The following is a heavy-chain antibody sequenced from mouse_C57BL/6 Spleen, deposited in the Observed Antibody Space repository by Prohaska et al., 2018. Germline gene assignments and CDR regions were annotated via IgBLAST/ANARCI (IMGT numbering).Heavy chain of an antibody. J-gene: IGHJ2*01. D-gene: IGHD4-1*01. Sequence: GKATLTADKSSSTAYMELRSLTSEDSAVYFCARSGSLTGHVDYWGQGTTLTVSS. V-gene: IGHV1-81*01. CDR3: ARSGSLTGHVDY.